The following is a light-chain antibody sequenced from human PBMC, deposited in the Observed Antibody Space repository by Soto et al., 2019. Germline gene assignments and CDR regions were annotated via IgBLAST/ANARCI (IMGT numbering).Light chain of an antibody. Sequence: QSALTQPASVSGSPGQSITISCSGTSIDVGGTNHVSWYLQHPGEAPKLIMYDVSNRPSGVSDRFFGSKADNTATLTVSGLQAEDEADYYCCSYTSFSTYVFGTGTKLTVL. CDR3: CSYTSFSTYV. CDR1: SIDVGGTNH. V-gene: IGLV2-14*03. CDR2: DVS. J-gene: IGLJ1*01.